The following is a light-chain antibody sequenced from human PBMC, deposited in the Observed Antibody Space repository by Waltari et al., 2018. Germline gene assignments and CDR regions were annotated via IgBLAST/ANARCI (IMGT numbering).Light chain of an antibody. CDR3: QQSLTSPRFT. Sequence: EIQMTQSPSSLFASVVDSVTIPCRASQSVSTSLNWYHHKPGEAPRLLSYAASALSSGVPSRFSVRGSGTYFTLTISGLQSDDIAVYYCQQSLTSPRFTFGGGTKVQIK. CDR2: AAS. CDR1: QSVSTS. J-gene: IGKJ4*01. V-gene: IGKV1-39*01.